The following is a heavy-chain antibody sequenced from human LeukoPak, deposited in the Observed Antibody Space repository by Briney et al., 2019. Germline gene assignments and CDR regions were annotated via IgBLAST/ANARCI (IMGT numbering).Heavy chain of an antibody. CDR1: GGSIDITNY. D-gene: IGHD3-22*01. J-gene: IGHJ4*02. Sequence: SGTLSLTCGVSGGSIDITNYWSWVRQAPGKGLEWIGEISHGVTTNYNPSLRSRVAMSFDRANNQFSLSLTSVTAADTAVYYCTREDRPFCPFAYWGQGVLVTVSS. V-gene: IGHV4-4*02. CDR3: TREDRPFCPFAY. CDR2: ISHGVTT.